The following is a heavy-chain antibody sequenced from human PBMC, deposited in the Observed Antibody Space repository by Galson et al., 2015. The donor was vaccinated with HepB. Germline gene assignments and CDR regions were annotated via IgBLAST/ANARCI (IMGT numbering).Heavy chain of an antibody. Sequence: SETLSLTCTVSGGSISGYFWSWIRQPPGKGLEWIGYIYYSGSTSYNPSLKSRITISVDTSNNQFSLRLSSVTAADTAVYYCARESEWLGLKDYWGHGTLVTVSS. CDR3: ARESEWLGLKDY. V-gene: IGHV4-59*01. CDR1: GGSISGYF. J-gene: IGHJ4*01. D-gene: IGHD6-19*01. CDR2: IYYSGST.